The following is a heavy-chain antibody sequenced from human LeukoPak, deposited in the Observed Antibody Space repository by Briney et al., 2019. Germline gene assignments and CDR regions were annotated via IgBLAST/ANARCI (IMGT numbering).Heavy chain of an antibody. CDR2: IRGSGGST. CDR3: AKDQWWFGELHAFDI. V-gene: IGHV3-23*01. J-gene: IGHJ3*02. CDR1: GFTFSSYA. D-gene: IGHD3-10*01. Sequence: GGSLRLSCAVSGFTFSSYAMSWVRQAPGKGLEWVSTIRGSGGSTYYADSVKGRFTISRDNSKNTLSLQMNRLRAEDTAVYYCAKDQWWFGELHAFDIWGQGTMVTVSS.